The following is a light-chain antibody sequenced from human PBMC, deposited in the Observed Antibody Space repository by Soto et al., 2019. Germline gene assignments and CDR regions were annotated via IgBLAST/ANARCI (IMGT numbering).Light chain of an antibody. CDR2: AAS. CDR1: QDISNY. Sequence: DIQLTQSPSFLSASVGDRVTITCRASQDISNYLVWYQQKPGKAPKPLIYAASTLQSGVPSRFSGSGSGTEFTLTISSLQPEDFATYYCQQANSFPLTFGPGTKLHI. J-gene: IGKJ3*01. CDR3: QQANSFPLT. V-gene: IGKV1-9*01.